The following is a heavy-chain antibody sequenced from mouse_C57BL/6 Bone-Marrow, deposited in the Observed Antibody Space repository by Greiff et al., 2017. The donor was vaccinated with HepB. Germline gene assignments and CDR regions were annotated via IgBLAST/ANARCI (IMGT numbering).Heavy chain of an antibody. V-gene: IGHV1-19*01. CDR3: ARRGYYGNYDFDY. CDR2: INPYNGGT. J-gene: IGHJ2*01. CDR1: GYTFTDYY. D-gene: IGHD2-1*01. Sequence: VHVKQSGPVLVKPGASVKMSCKASGYTFTDYYMNWVKQSHGKSLEWIGVINPYNGGTSYNQKFKGKATLTVDKSSSTAYMELNSLTSEDSAVYYCARRGYYGNYDFDYWGQGTTLTVSS.